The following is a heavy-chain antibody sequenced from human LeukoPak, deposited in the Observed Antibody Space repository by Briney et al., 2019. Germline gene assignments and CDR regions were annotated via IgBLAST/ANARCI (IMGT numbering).Heavy chain of an antibody. J-gene: IGHJ6*03. Sequence: KPSETLSLTCTVSGGSISGWYWSWIRQPPGKGLEWIGEINHSGSTNYNPSLKSRVTISVDTSKNQFSLKLSSVTAADTAVYYCARDYCSSTSCYTGYYYYMDVWGKGTTVTVSS. CDR1: GGSISGWY. D-gene: IGHD2-2*02. CDR3: ARDYCSSTSCYTGYYYYMDV. V-gene: IGHV4-34*01. CDR2: INHSGST.